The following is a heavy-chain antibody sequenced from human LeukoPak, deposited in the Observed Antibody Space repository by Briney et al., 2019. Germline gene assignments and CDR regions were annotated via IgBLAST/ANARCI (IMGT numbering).Heavy chain of an antibody. V-gene: IGHV3-23*01. CDR3: AKCARVDWLPIDY. Sequence: PGGSLRLSCTAPRFTFSNYAMSWVRQAPGKGLEWVSAISGSGGSTYYADSVKGRFTISRDNSRHTLYLQMNSLRAEDTAVYYCAKCARVDWLPIDYWGQGTLVTVSS. J-gene: IGHJ4*02. CDR1: RFTFSNYA. CDR2: ISGSGGST. D-gene: IGHD3-9*01.